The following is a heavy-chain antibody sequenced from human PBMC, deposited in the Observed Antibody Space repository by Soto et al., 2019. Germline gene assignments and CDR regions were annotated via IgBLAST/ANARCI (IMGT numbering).Heavy chain of an antibody. CDR3: ARVPDTAMGFADY. Sequence: QVQLVQSGTEVKKPGASVKVSCKASGYTFTSYGISWVRQAPGQGLEWMGWISAYNGNTDFAQKFQGRVTMTRNTSISTAYMELSSLRSEDTAVYYCARVPDTAMGFADYWGQGTLVTVSS. CDR1: GYTFTSYG. J-gene: IGHJ4*02. D-gene: IGHD5-18*01. V-gene: IGHV1-18*04. CDR2: ISAYNGNT.